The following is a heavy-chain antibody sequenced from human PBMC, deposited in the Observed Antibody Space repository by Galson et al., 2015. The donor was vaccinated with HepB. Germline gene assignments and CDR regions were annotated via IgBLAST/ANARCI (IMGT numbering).Heavy chain of an antibody. CDR1: GFTFSNFA. CDR2: ISWNSASI. V-gene: IGHV3-9*01. Sequence: SLRLSCAASGFTFSNFAMSWVRQAPGKGLEWVSGISWNSASIGYADSVKGRFTISRDNAKNSLYLQMNSLRAEDTALYYCAKDGKVKYYYYYMDVWGKGTTVTVSS. J-gene: IGHJ6*03. D-gene: IGHD4-23*01. CDR3: AKDGKVKYYYYYMDV.